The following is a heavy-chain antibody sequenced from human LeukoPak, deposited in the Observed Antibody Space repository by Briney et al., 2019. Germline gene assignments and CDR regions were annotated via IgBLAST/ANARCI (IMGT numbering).Heavy chain of an antibody. CDR1: GFTVSSNY. J-gene: IGHJ5*02. CDR3: AREKYDFWSGQPLGFDP. CDR2: IYSGGST. V-gene: IGHV3-66*02. Sequence: PGGSLRLSCAASGFTVSSNYMSWVRQAPGKGLEWVSVIYSGGSTYYADSVKGRFTISRDNSKNTPYLQMNSLRAEDTAVYYCAREKYDFWSGQPLGFDPWGQGTLVTVSS. D-gene: IGHD3-3*01.